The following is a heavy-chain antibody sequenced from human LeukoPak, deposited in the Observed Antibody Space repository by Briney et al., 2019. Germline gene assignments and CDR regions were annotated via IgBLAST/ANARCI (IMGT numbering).Heavy chain of an antibody. J-gene: IGHJ4*02. CDR2: IWNDGSNE. V-gene: IGHV3-33*06. CDR3: SKDAQRGFDYSNSLEY. D-gene: IGHD4-11*01. Sequence: GGSLRLSYAAPGFTFSHYGMHWVRQAPGKGLEWVAVIWNDGSNEYYADSVKGRFTISRDNFNNTVSLQMNSLRAEHTAVTYGSKDAQRGFDYSNSLEYWGQGTLVTVSS. CDR1: GFTFSHYG.